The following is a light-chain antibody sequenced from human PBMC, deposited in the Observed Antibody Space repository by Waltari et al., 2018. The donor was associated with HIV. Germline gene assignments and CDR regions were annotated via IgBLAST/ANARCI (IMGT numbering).Light chain of an antibody. CDR3: QSYPASLTVSLI. Sequence: QSVLTQPPSVSGAPGQRVTISCTGNSSNIGAGYDLHWYQQLPGKAPKLLISDNTNRPSGVPDRFSGSKSGTSASLAITGLRAEDEADYYCQSYPASLTVSLIFGGGTRLTVL. V-gene: IGLV1-40*01. CDR1: SSNIGAGYD. CDR2: DNT. J-gene: IGLJ2*01.